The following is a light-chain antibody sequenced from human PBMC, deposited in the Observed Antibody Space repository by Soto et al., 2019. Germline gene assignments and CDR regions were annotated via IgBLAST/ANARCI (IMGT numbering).Light chain of an antibody. J-gene: IGKJ2*01. CDR2: TAS. CDR3: QQSYRTPPDT. V-gene: IGKV1-39*01. CDR1: QSISNR. Sequence: DIPMTQSPSSLSAFVGDRVTMTCRASQSISNRLNWYQQKPGKAPKLLIYTASTLQSGVPSRFSGSGSGTDFTLTISSLQPEDSATYYCQQSYRTPPDTFGQGTKLEIK.